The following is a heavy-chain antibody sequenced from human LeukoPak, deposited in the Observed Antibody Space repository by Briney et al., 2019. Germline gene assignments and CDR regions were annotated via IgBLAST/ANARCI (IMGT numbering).Heavy chain of an antibody. CDR3: AKLYGGYYYYGMDV. CDR2: INHSGST. J-gene: IGHJ6*02. Sequence: PSETLSLTCAVYGGSLSGYYWSWIRQPPGKGLEWIGEINHSGSTNYNPSLKSRVTISVDTSKNQFSLKLSSVTAADTAVYCCAKLYGGYYYYGMDVWGQGTTVTVSS. D-gene: IGHD4-23*01. V-gene: IGHV4-34*01. CDR1: GGSLSGYY.